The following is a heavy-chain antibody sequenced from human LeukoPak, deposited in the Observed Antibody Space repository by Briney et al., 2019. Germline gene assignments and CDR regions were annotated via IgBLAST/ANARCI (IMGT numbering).Heavy chain of an antibody. D-gene: IGHD5-12*01. CDR1: GFTFDDYA. Sequence: QSEGSLRLSCAVSGFTFDDYAMHWVRQVPGKGLEWVSGINWNSDSIGYADSVKGRFTTSRDNAKNSLYLQMNSLRAEDTAFYYCAINGGGDSGYGNFDYWGQGTLVTVSS. CDR3: AINGGGDSGYGNFDY. V-gene: IGHV3-9*01. J-gene: IGHJ4*02. CDR2: INWNSDSI.